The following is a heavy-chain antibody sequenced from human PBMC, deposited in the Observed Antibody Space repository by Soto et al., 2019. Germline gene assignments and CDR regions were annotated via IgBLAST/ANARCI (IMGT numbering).Heavy chain of an antibody. CDR1: GYSFTSYW. D-gene: IGHD6-13*01. V-gene: IGHV5-51*01. Sequence: PGESLKISCKGSGYSFTSYWIGWVCQMPGKGLEWMGIIYPGDSDTRYSPSFQGQVTISADKSISTAYLQWSSLKASDTAMYYCARTAAAGPVGNYYGMDVWGQGTTVTVSS. J-gene: IGHJ6*02. CDR2: IYPGDSDT. CDR3: ARTAAAGPVGNYYGMDV.